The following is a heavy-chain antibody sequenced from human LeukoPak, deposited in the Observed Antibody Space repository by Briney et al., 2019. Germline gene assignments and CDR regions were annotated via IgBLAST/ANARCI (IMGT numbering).Heavy chain of an antibody. CDR1: GYTFTTYW. CDR3: SRHRTIGWLDDAFDI. V-gene: IGHV5-51*01. Sequence: GESLKISCKGSGYTFTTYWIGWVRQMPRKCLEWMGIIYPGDSDPRYSPSFQGQVTISADKSISTAYLQWSSLKASDIATYYCSRHRTIGWLDDAFDIWGQGTMVTVSS. J-gene: IGHJ3*02. CDR2: IYPGDSDP. D-gene: IGHD6-19*01.